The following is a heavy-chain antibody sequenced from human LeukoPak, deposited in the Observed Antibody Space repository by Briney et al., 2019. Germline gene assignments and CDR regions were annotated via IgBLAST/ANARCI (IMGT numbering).Heavy chain of an antibody. CDR3: AKGAAAGTVNWFDP. V-gene: IGHV3-9*01. CDR2: ISWNSGSI. D-gene: IGHD6-13*01. Sequence: GGSLRLSCAASGFTFSDYYMSWIRQAPGKGLEWVSGISWNSGSIGYADSVKGRFTISRDNAKNSLYLQMNSLRAEDTALYYCAKGAAAGTVNWFDPWGQGTLVTVSS. CDR1: GFTFSDYY. J-gene: IGHJ5*02.